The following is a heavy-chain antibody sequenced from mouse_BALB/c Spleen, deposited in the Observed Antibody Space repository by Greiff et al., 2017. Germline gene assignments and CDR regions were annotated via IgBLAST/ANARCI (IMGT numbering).Heavy chain of an antibody. CDR3: AKILVTTVVDYAMDY. CDR2: IWRGGST. J-gene: IGHJ4*01. Sequence: VKLQESGPSLVQPSQSLSITCTVSGFSLTSYGVHWVRQSPGKGLEWLGVIWRGGSTDYNAAFMSRLSITKDNSKSQVFFKMNSLQADDTAIYYCAKILVTTVVDYAMDYWGQGTSVTVSS. CDR1: GFSLTSYG. D-gene: IGHD1-1*01. V-gene: IGHV2-5-1*01.